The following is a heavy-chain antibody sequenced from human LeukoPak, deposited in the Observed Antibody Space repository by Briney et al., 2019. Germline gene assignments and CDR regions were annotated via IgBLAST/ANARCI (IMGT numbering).Heavy chain of an antibody. CDR2: ISASGP. CDR1: GFTFSRLA. J-gene: IGHJ4*02. V-gene: IGHV3-23*01. D-gene: IGHD3-22*01. CDR3: AKDHESDGYPCLDH. Sequence: GGSLRLSCAASGFTFSRLAMAWVRQAPGKGLEWVSTISASGPYYADAVRGRFTISRDNSRNTLSLQMDSLRAEDTAVYYCAKDHESDGYPCLDHWGLGTLVTVSS.